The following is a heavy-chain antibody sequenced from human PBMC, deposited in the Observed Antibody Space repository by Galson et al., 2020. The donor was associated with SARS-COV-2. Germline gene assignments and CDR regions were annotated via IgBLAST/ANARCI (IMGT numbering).Heavy chain of an antibody. Sequence: GGPLRLSCAASGFTFRTSAMPWVPQAPAKGLEWVAIISYDGTTGYNSDSVKGRFTISRDISKNTLYLQMSRLRPEDTGVYYCARETDDQTSSWYDYWGQGTLVTVSP. CDR2: ISYDGTTG. CDR3: ARETDDQTSSWYDY. CDR1: GFTFRTSA. D-gene: IGHD2-2*01. J-gene: IGHJ4*02. V-gene: IGHV3-30*04.